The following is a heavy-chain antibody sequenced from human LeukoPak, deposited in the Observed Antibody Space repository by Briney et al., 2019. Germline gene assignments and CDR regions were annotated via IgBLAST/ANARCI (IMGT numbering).Heavy chain of an antibody. J-gene: IGHJ4*02. CDR2: ISGSGGST. D-gene: IGHD3-9*01. V-gene: IGHV3-23*01. CDR3: AKGIPLRYFDWLSLDY. CDR1: GFTFSSYA. Sequence: GGSLRLSCAAPGFTFSSYAMSWVRQAPGKGLEWVSAISGSGGSTYYADSVKGRFTISRDNSKNTLYLQMNSLRAEDTAVYYCAKGIPLRYFDWLSLDYWGQGTLVTVSS.